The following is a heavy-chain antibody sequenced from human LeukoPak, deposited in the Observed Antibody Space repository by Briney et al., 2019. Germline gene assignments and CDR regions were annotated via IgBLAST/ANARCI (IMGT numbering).Heavy chain of an antibody. CDR1: GFTFSDYY. CDR3: ARVSRDGYNLPDY. CDR2: ISSSGSTI. V-gene: IGHV3-11*01. Sequence: GGSLRLSCAASGFTFSDYYMSWIRQAPGKGLDRVSYISSSGSTIYYADSVKGRFTISRDNAKNSLYLQMDSLRAEDTAVYYCARVSRDGYNLPDYWGQGTLVTVSS. D-gene: IGHD5-24*01. J-gene: IGHJ4*02.